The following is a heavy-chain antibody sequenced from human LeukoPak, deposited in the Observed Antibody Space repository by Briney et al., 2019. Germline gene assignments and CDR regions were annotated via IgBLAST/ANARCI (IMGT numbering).Heavy chain of an antibody. CDR3: AKVGIRRITMVLGFIGYFDY. CDR1: GFTFSSYA. Sequence: GGSLRLSCAASGFTFSSYAMSWVRQAPGKGLEWVSAISGSGGSTYYADSVKGRFTISRDNSKNTLYLQMNSLRAEDTAVYYCAKVGIRRITMVLGFIGYFDYWGQGTLVTVSS. J-gene: IGHJ4*02. V-gene: IGHV3-23*01. CDR2: ISGSGGST. D-gene: IGHD3-10*01.